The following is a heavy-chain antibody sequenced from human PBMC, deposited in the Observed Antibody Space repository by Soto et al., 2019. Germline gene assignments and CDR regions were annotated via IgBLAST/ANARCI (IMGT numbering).Heavy chain of an antibody. CDR2: ISYDGSSQ. Sequence: QVQLVESGGGLVKPGGSLRLSCAASGFTFSNYGMHWVRQAPGKGLEWVAVISYDGSSQHYADSVKGRFTISRDNSKNTLYVQMKSLRAEDTAVYYCAKDGGWELPRGRGSDYWGQGTLVTVSS. CDR1: GFTFSNYG. J-gene: IGHJ4*02. V-gene: IGHV3-30*18. CDR3: AKDGGWELPRGRGSDY. D-gene: IGHD1-26*01.